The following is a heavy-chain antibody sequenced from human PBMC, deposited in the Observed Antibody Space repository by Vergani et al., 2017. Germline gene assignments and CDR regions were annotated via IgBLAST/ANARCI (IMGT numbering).Heavy chain of an antibody. CDR1: GYSFTSYW. CDR3: ARFLSSSWYMGGGYYFDY. V-gene: IGHV5-51*01. J-gene: IGHJ4*02. D-gene: IGHD6-13*01. Sequence: EVQLVQSGAEVKKPGESLKISCKGSGYSFTSYWIGWVRQMPGKGLEWMGIIYPGDSDTRYSPSFQGQVTISADKSISTAYLQWSSLKASDTAMYYCARFLSSSWYMGGGYYFDYWGQGTLVTVSS. CDR2: IYPGDSDT.